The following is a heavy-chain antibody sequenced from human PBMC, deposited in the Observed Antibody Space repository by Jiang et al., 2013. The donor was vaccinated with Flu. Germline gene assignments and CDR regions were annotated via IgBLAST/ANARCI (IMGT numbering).Heavy chain of an antibody. V-gene: IGHV4-4*09. CDR2: IYTSGST. CDR1: GGSISGYY. Sequence: LLKPSETLSLTCTVSGGSISGYYWSWIRQPPGKGLEWIGYIYTSGSTNYNPSLKSRVTISVDTSKNQFSLKLTSVTAADTAVYYCARARFQGYSSSRSLTTPKYYFDYWGQGTLVTVSS. CDR3: ARARFQGYSSSRSLTTPKYYFDY. D-gene: IGHD6-13*01. J-gene: IGHJ4*02.